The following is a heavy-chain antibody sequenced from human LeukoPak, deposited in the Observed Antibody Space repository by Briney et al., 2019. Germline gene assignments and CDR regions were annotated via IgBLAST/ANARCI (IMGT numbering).Heavy chain of an antibody. J-gene: IGHJ6*03. CDR3: AKAQVVRGVTYYYYYMDV. Sequence: GGSLRLSCAASGFTFSSYGMHWVRQAPGKGLEWVAFIRYDGSNKYYADSVKGRFTISRDNSKNTLYLQINSLRAEDTAVYYCAKAQVVRGVTYYYYYMDVWGKGTTVTISS. CDR1: GFTFSSYG. D-gene: IGHD3-10*01. V-gene: IGHV3-30*02. CDR2: IRYDGSNK.